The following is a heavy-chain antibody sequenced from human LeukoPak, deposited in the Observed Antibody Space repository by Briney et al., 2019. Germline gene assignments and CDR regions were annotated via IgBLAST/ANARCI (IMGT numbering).Heavy chain of an antibody. Sequence: ASVKVSCKASGGTFSSYAISWVRQAPGQGLEWMGGIIPIFGTANYAQKFQGRVTITADESTSTAYMELSSLRSEDTAVYYCARLGFVVGATSTSDYWGQGTLVTVSS. V-gene: IGHV1-69*13. J-gene: IGHJ4*02. CDR1: GGTFSSYA. CDR3: ARLGFVVGATSTSDY. CDR2: IIPIFGTA. D-gene: IGHD1-26*01.